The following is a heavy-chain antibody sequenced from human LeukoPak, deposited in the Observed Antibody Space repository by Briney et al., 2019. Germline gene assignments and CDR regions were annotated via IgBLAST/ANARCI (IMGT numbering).Heavy chain of an antibody. Sequence: PGGSLGLSCAASGFTFTDYYMSWIRQAPGKELEWISYITNVGSTVYYADSVKGRFTISRDNAKNSLYLQMSSLRPEDTAVYYCARNLGYCSGETCYYFDPWGQGTRVTVSS. V-gene: IGHV3-11*04. CDR3: ARNLGYCSGETCYYFDP. D-gene: IGHD2-15*01. J-gene: IGHJ5*02. CDR2: ITNVGSTV. CDR1: GFTFTDYY.